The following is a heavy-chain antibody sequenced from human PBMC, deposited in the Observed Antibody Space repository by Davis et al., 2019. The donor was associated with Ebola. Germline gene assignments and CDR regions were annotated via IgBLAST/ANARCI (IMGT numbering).Heavy chain of an antibody. V-gene: IGHV4-34*01. Sequence: GSLRLSCTASGFTFGDYAMSWVRQPPGKGLEWIGEINHSGSTNYNPSLKSRVTISVDTSKNQFSLKLSSVTAADTAVYYCARGSYNWNYVRYWGQGTLVTVSS. CDR2: INHSGST. J-gene: IGHJ4*02. CDR1: GFTFGDYA. CDR3: ARGSYNWNYVRY. D-gene: IGHD1-20*01.